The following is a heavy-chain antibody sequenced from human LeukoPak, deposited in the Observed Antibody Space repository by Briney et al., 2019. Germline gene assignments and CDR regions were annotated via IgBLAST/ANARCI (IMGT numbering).Heavy chain of an antibody. D-gene: IGHD2-21*01. CDR1: GFTFSNYA. Sequence: GGSLRLSCAASGFTFSNYAIHWVRQAPGKGLEWVAVISIDGRSKYYTDSVKGRFTISRDNSKNTLYLQMNSLRAEDTAEYYCARGCSGGYCFSPDYYGMDVWGKGTTVTVSS. CDR2: ISIDGRSK. V-gene: IGHV3-30*04. J-gene: IGHJ6*04. CDR3: ARGCSGGYCFSPDYYGMDV.